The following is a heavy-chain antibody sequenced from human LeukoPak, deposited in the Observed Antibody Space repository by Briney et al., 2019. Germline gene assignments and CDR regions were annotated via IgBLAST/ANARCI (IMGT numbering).Heavy chain of an antibody. J-gene: IGHJ4*02. CDR1: GGSISSGSYY. CDR3: AREEVEYSSSQFDY. V-gene: IGHV4-61*02. Sequence: TLSLTCTVSGGSISSGSYYWSWIRQPAGKGLEWIGRIYTDGSTDYIPSLKSRATISVDTSKNQFSLKLSSVTAADTAVYYCAREEVEYSSSQFDYWGQGTLVTVSS. D-gene: IGHD6-13*01. CDR2: IYTDGST.